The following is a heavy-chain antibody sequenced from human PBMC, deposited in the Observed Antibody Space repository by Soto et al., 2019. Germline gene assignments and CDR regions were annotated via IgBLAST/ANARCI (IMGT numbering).Heavy chain of an antibody. D-gene: IGHD6-19*01. CDR1: GFTFSSYG. Sequence: QVQLVESGGGVVQPGRSLRLSCAASGFTFSSYGMHWVRQAPGKVLGWVAVISYDGSNKYYADSVKGRFTISRDNSKNTLYLQMNSLRDEDTAVYYCAKDKLAVAVAAPFDSWGQGTLVTVSS. J-gene: IGHJ4*02. CDR3: AKDKLAVAVAAPFDS. CDR2: ISYDGSNK. V-gene: IGHV3-30*18.